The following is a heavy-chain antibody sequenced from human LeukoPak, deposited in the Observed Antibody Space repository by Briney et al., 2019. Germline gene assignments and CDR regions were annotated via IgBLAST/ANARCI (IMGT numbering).Heavy chain of an antibody. CDR3: ARVSDLASDFDY. Sequence: PSETLSLTCTVSGGSISSGSFYWGWIRQPPGKGLEWIGSIYYRGSTFYNPSLTSRVTMSVDTSKNQFSLKLSSVTAADTAVYYCARVSDLASDFDYWGQGTLVTVSS. V-gene: IGHV4-39*07. CDR1: GGSISSGSFY. J-gene: IGHJ4*02. D-gene: IGHD3-10*01. CDR2: IYYRGST.